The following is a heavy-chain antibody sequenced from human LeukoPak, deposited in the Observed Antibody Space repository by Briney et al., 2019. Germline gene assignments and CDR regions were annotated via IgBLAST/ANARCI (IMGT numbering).Heavy chain of an antibody. CDR2: IKQDGSEK. D-gene: IGHD1-26*01. Sequence: GGSLRLSCAASGFTFSSYWMSWVRQAPGKGLEWVANIKQDGSEKYYVDSVKGRFTISRDNAKNSLYLQMNSLRAEDTAVYYCARVQSVGATDWFDPWGQGTLVTVSS. V-gene: IGHV3-7*01. CDR1: GFTFSSYW. CDR3: ARVQSVGATDWFDP. J-gene: IGHJ5*02.